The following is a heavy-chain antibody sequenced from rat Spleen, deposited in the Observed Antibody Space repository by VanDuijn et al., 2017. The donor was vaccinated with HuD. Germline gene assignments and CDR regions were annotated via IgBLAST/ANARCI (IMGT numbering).Heavy chain of an antibody. D-gene: IGHD1-4*01. V-gene: IGHV5-29*01. Sequence: EVQLVESDGGLVQPGRSLKLYCAASGFTFSDYYMAWVRQAPTKGLEWVATISYDGSSTYYRDSVKGRFTISRDNAKSTLYLQMYRLRSEDTATYYCARHGIPVYNPYWYFDFWGPGTMVTVSS. J-gene: IGHJ1*01. CDR3: ARHGIPVYNPYWYFDF. CDR2: ISYDGSST. CDR1: GFTFSDYY.